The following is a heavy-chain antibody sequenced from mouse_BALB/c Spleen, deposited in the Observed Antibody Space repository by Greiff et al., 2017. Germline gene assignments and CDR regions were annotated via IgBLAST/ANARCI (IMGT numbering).Heavy chain of an antibody. CDR2: ISNLAYSI. J-gene: IGHJ2*01. Sequence: EVKLVESGGGLVQPGGSRKLSCAASGFTFSDYGMAWVRQAPGKGPEWVAFISNLAYSIYYADTVTGRFTISRENAKNTLYLDMSSLRSEDTAMYYCARGPFDYWGQGTTLTVSS. CDR3: ARGPFDY. V-gene: IGHV5-15*02. CDR1: GFTFSDYG.